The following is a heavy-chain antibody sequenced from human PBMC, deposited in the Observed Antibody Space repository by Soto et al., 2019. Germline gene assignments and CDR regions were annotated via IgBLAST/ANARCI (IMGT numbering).Heavy chain of an antibody. V-gene: IGHV2-5*02. CDR2: IYWDDDK. D-gene: IGHD6-19*01. CDR1: GFSLSTTRVA. J-gene: IGHJ4*02. CDR3: SHIVVAGLGYYFAY. Sequence: QITLKESGPTLVKPTQTLTLTCTFSGFSLSTTRVAVGWIRQPPGKALEWLALIYWDDDKRYSPFLKSRLTIPKDTSKNPVVLRMTTMSPVATATYHCSHIVVAGLGYYFAYCGPGTLVTVSS.